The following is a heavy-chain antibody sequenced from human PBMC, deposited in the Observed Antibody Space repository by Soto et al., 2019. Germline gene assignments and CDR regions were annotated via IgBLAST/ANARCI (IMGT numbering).Heavy chain of an antibody. D-gene: IGHD3-10*01. J-gene: IGHJ4*02. CDR3: TTEWPNYYGSGSYRTFDY. CDR2: IKSKTDGGTT. Sequence: GGSLRLSCAASGFTFSNAWMSWVRQAPGKGLEWVGRIKSKTDGGTTDYAAPVKGRFTISRDDSKNTLYLQMNSLKTEDTAVYYCTTEWPNYYGSGSYRTFDYWGQGTLVPVSS. CDR1: GFTFSNAW. V-gene: IGHV3-15*01.